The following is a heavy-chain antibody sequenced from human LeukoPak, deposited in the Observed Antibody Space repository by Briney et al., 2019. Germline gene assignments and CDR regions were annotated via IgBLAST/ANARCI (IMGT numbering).Heavy chain of an antibody. D-gene: IGHD6-19*01. V-gene: IGHV3-43*01. CDR2: INRRGHT. CDR3: ARQGSGWYLGNWFDP. J-gene: IGHJ5*02. CDR1: GFTFDRFT. Sequence: GGSLRLSCAASGFTFDRFTIHWVRQTPGKGLEWVSLINRRGHTFYADSVKGRFTISRDNAKNSLYLQMNSLRAEDTAVYYCARQGSGWYLGNWFDPWGQGTLVTVSS.